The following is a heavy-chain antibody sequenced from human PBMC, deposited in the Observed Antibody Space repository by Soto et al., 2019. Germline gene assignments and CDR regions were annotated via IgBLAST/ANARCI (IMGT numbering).Heavy chain of an antibody. Sequence: SETLSLTCAVYGGSFSGYYWSWIRQPPGKGLEWIGYINYSGSTNYNPSLKSRVTISVDTSKNQFSLKLSSVTAADTAVYYCARRWGRTFDYWGQGTLVTVSS. D-gene: IGHD7-27*01. J-gene: IGHJ4*02. V-gene: IGHV4-59*08. CDR1: GGSFSGYY. CDR2: INYSGST. CDR3: ARRWGRTFDY.